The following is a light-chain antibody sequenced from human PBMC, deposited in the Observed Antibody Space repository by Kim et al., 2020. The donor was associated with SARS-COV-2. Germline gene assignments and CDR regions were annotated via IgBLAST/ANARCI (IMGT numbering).Light chain of an antibody. CDR1: KLGDKY. CDR2: QDS. V-gene: IGLV3-1*01. J-gene: IGLJ2*01. CDR3: QAWDSSTSVV. Sequence: VSPGQTASITCSGDKLGDKYACWYQQKPGQSPGLVIYQDSKRPSGIPERFSGSNSGNTATLTISGTQAMDEADYYCQAWDSSTSVVFGGGTQLTVL.